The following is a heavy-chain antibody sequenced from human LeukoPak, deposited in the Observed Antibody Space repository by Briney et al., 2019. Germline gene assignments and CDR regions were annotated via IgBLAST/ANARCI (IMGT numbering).Heavy chain of an antibody. CDR2: IYYSGST. D-gene: IGHD1-1*01. CDR3: ARKRGGTVRGFDY. CDR1: GGSISSSSYY. V-gene: IGHV4-39*07. Sequence: SETLSLTCTVSGGSISSSSYYWGWIRQPPGKGLEWIGSIYYSGSTYYNPSLKSRVTISVDTSKNQFSLKLSSVTAADTAVYYCARKRGGTVRGFDYWGQGTLVTVSS. J-gene: IGHJ4*02.